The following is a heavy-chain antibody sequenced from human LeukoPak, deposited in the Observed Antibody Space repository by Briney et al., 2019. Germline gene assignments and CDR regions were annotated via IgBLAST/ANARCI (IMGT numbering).Heavy chain of an antibody. J-gene: IGHJ5*02. CDR3: ARWDCTTTNSIVGGPLSAPNWFDP. D-gene: IGHD2-2*01. CDR2: IKYDGSEK. CDR1: GFVFSGYW. V-gene: IGHV3-7*01. Sequence: GGSLRLSCAASGFVFSGYWMSWVRQAPGTGLEWVANIKYDGSEKYYVDSVKGRFTISRDNAKNSLYLQMNSLRAEDTAVYYCARWDCTTTNSIVGGPLSAPNWFDPWGQGTLVTVSS.